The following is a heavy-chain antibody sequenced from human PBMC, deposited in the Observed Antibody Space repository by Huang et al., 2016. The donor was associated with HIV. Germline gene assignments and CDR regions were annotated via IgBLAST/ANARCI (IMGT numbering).Heavy chain of an antibody. Sequence: EVQLVQSGAEVKKPGESLKISCKGSGFSFTNYWIGWVRQMPGKGMEWMGIIYPGDSVTTYSPSFRGQVTISADKSINTAYLQWNSLKASDSAMYYCARPLRGYSNGYYFDYWGQGTLVTVSS. J-gene: IGHJ4*02. CDR2: IYPGDSVT. CDR3: ARPLRGYSNGYYFDY. D-gene: IGHD5-18*01. V-gene: IGHV5-51*03. CDR1: GFSFTNYW.